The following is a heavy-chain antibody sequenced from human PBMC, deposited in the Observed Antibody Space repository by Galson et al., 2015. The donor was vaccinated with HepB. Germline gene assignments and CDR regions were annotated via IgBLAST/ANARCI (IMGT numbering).Heavy chain of an antibody. CDR2: ISAYNGNT. Sequence: SVKVSCKASGYTFTSYGISWVRQAPGQGLEWMGWISAYNGNTNYAQKLQGRVTMTTDTSTSTAYMELRSLRSDDTAVYYCAREKGDYYDSSGYPYWYFDLWGRGTLVTVSS. J-gene: IGHJ2*01. D-gene: IGHD3-22*01. CDR1: GYTFTSYG. CDR3: AREKGDYYDSSGYPYWYFDL. V-gene: IGHV1-18*04.